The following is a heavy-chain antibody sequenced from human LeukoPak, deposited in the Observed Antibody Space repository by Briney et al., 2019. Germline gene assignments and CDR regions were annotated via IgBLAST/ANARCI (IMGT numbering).Heavy chain of an antibody. V-gene: IGHV7-4-1*02. Sequence: ASVKVSCKASGYTFTSYAMNWVRQAPGQGLEWMGWINTNTGNPTYAQGFTGRFVFSLDTSVSTAYLQISSLKAEDTAVYYCARDKWLVTTRDAFDIWGQGAMVTVSS. CDR2: INTNTGNP. CDR1: GYTFTSYA. J-gene: IGHJ3*02. CDR3: ARDKWLVTTRDAFDI. D-gene: IGHD6-19*01.